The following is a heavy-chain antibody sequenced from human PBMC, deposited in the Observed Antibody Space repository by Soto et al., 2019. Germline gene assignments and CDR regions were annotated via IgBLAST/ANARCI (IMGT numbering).Heavy chain of an antibody. J-gene: IGHJ6*02. V-gene: IGHV1-8*01. CDR1: GYTFTSYD. CDR2: MNPNRANT. D-gene: IGHD2-15*01. Sequence: ASVKVSCKASGYTFTSYDINWVRQATGQGLEWMGWMNPNRANTGYAQKFQGRVTMTRNTSISTAYMELSSLRSEDTAVYYCARGGPCSGGSCLYYYYYGMDVWGQGTTDTVSS. CDR3: ARGGPCSGGSCLYYYYYGMDV.